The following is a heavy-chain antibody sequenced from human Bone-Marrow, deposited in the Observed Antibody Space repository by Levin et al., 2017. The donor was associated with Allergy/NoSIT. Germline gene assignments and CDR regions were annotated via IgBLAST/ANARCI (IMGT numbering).Heavy chain of an antibody. CDR1: GFTFSSYG. D-gene: IGHD3-3*01. CDR2: ISFDGRNQ. J-gene: IGHJ4*02. V-gene: IGHV3-30*18. CDR3: AKGSGGTVKLYAPS. Sequence: PGGSLRLSCVASGFTFSSYGMHWVRQAPGKGLEWVAVISFDGRNQYYRDSVKGRFTISRDDSKKTLYLRMSSLRVEDTAQYFCAKGSGGTVKLYAPSWGQGTLVIVSS.